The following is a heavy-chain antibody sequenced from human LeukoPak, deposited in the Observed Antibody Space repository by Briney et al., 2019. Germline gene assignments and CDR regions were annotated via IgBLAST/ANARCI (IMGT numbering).Heavy chain of an antibody. CDR3: ARDRLTNDAFDI. CDR1: GFTFSSFA. D-gene: IGHD2-8*01. J-gene: IGHJ3*02. V-gene: IGHV3-64*04. Sequence: PGGSLRLSCSASGFTFSSFAMHWVRQAPGKGLEYVAAISRNGGSTYYADSVKGRFTISRDNSKNTLYLQMNSLRAEDTAMYYCARDRLTNDAFDIWGQGTMVTVSS. CDR2: ISRNGGST.